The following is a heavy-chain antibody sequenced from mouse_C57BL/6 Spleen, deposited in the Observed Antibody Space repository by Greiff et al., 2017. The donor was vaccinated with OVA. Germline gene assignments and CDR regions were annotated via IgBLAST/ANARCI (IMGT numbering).Heavy chain of an antibody. D-gene: IGHD1-1*01. CDR1: GFTFSDAW. CDR3: TRRDYGTVYWYFDV. CDR2: IRNKANNHAT. Sequence: EVKLVESGGGLVQPGGSMKLSCAASGFTFSDAWMDWVRQSPEKGLEWVAEIRNKANNHATYYAESVKGRFTISRDDSKSSVYLQMNSLRAEDTGIYYCTRRDYGTVYWYFDVWGTGTTVTVSS. V-gene: IGHV6-6*01. J-gene: IGHJ1*03.